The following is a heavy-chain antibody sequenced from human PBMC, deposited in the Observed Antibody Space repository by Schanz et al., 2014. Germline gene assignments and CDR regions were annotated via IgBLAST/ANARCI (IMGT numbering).Heavy chain of an antibody. Sequence: EVQLLESGGGLVQPGGSLRLSCEASGLSFGNYGMSWVRQAPGKGLEWVSAISGSGGSTYYADSVKGRFTISRDNSKNTLYLQMKSLRAEDTAVYYCAKGRFGELSAFDIWGQGTMVTVSS. CDR2: ISGSGGST. CDR3: AKGRFGELSAFDI. V-gene: IGHV3-23*01. D-gene: IGHD3-10*01. CDR1: GLSFGNYG. J-gene: IGHJ3*02.